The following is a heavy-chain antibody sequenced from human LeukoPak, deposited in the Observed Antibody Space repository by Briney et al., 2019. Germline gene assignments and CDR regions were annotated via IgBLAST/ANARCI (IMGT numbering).Heavy chain of an antibody. V-gene: IGHV3-11*04. CDR2: ISRSGSTK. D-gene: IGHD6-19*01. CDR3: AREGITVAGTEFDY. CDR1: GFTFSDYN. J-gene: IGHJ4*02. Sequence: GGSLRLSCAASGFTFSDYNMRWIRQAPGKGLEWVSSISRSGSTKYYADSVKGRFTVSRDNAKNTLFLQMNSLRAEDTAVYYCAREGITVAGTEFDYWGQGTLVTVSS.